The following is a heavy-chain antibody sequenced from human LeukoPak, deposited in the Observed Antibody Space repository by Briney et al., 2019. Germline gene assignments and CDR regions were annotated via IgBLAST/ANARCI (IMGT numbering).Heavy chain of an antibody. D-gene: IGHD2-15*01. J-gene: IGHJ4*02. Sequence: TGGSLRLSCVASEFTFSDYAMSWVRQAPGKGLEWVSAITGSGGSTYYADSVKGRFTISRDNAKNSLYLQMNSLRAEDTAVYYCAKEFCSGGSCNLDYWGQGTLVTVSS. CDR3: AKEFCSGGSCNLDY. CDR2: ITGSGGST. CDR1: EFTFSDYA. V-gene: IGHV3-23*01.